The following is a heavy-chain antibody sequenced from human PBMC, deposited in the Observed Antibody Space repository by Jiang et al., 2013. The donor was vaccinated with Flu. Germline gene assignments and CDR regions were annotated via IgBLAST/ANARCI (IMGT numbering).Heavy chain of an antibody. J-gene: IGHJ5*02. CDR1: GYTFTSYY. Sequence: GYTFTSYYMHWVRQAPGQGLEWMGIINPSGGSTSYAQKFQGRVTMTRDTSTSTVYMELSSLRSEDTAVYYCARDTYCSGGSCYGLGHWFDPWGQGTLVTVSS. V-gene: IGHV1-46*03. CDR3: ARDTYCSGGSCYGLGHWFDP. CDR2: INPSGGST. D-gene: IGHD2-15*01.